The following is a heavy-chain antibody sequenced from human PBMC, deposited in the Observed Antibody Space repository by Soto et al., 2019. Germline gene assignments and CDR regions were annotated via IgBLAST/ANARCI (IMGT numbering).Heavy chain of an antibody. CDR2: IRASGADT. J-gene: IGHJ4*02. CDR1: GLTFSNYA. Sequence: PGGPLRLSCEASGLTFSNYAMSWVRQGPEKGLEWVSGIRASGADTYYADSVRGRFTISRDNSRNTMYLQMNSLRHDDTALYYCAKGIYGGPDYWGQGTLVTVSS. V-gene: IGHV3-23*01. D-gene: IGHD4-17*01. CDR3: AKGIYGGPDY.